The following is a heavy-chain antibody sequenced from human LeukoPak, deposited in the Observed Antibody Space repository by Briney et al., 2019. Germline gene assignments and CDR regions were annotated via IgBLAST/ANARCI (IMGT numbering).Heavy chain of an antibody. CDR1: GGSIRGYY. CDR2: IFDSGSP. D-gene: IGHD6-13*01. V-gene: IGHV4-59*12. CDR3: ARGRGSSWYYFDS. Sequence: SETLSLTCTVSGGSIRGYYWSWIRQPPGKGLEWIGYIFDSGSPDYNPSLKGRVTMTVDTSKNQFSLNLSSVTAADTAVYYCARGRGSSWYYFDSWGQGTLVTVSS. J-gene: IGHJ4*02.